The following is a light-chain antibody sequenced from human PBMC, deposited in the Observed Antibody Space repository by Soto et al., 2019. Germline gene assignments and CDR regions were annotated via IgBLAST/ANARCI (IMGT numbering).Light chain of an antibody. J-gene: IGKJ3*01. Sequence: ESVLKQSPATLSLSPGERATLSCRASQSVSSYLAWYQQKPGQAPRLLIYDASNRATGIPARFSGSGSGTDFTLTISSLEPEDFAVYYCQQRSHWGFTFGTGNKVDIK. CDR2: DAS. V-gene: IGKV3-11*01. CDR3: QQRSHWGFT. CDR1: QSVSSY.